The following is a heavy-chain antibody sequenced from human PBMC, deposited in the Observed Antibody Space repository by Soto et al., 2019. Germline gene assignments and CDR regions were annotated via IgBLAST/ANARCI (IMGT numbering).Heavy chain of an antibody. CDR1: GFTFSSYG. Sequence: QVQLVESGGGVVQPGRSLRLSCAASGFTFSSYGMHWVRQAPCKGLEWVAVISYDGSNKYYADSVKGRFTISRDNSKNTLYLQMNSLRAEDTAVYYCAKGINYYGMDVWGQGTTVTVSS. V-gene: IGHV3-30*18. D-gene: IGHD2-15*01. CDR2: ISYDGSNK. J-gene: IGHJ6*02. CDR3: AKGINYYGMDV.